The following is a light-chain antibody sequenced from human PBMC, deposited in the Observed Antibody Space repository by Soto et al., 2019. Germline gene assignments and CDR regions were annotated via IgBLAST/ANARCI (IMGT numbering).Light chain of an antibody. J-gene: IGKJ1*01. CDR3: QQYNPWPWT. V-gene: IGKV3-15*01. CDR1: QSVGSN. CDR2: GAS. Sequence: EIVMTQSPATLSVSPWERATLSCRASQSVGSNLAWYQQKPGQAPRLLIYGASTRAIGIPVRFSGSGSGTEFTLTISSLQSEDFAVYFCQQYNPWPWTFGRGTKVDIK.